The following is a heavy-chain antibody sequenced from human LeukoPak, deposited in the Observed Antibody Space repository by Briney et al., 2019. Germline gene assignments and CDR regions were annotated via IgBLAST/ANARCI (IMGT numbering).Heavy chain of an antibody. Sequence: GGSLRLSCVASGFTFSSYAMTWVRQAPGKGLEWVALITHTGGDSYYADSVKGRFAISRDNSKNTLYLKMNDLRAEDTALYFCGKDKTTYNWWEVIESWGQGALVTVSS. V-gene: IGHV3-23*01. J-gene: IGHJ4*02. CDR3: GKDKTTYNWWEVIES. CDR1: GFTFSSYA. D-gene: IGHD1-1*01. CDR2: ITHTGGDS.